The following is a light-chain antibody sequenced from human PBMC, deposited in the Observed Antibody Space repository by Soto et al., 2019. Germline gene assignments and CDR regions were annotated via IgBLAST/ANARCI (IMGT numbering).Light chain of an antibody. V-gene: IGKV1-9*01. CDR2: AAS. Sequence: DIQLTQSPSFLSASVGDRVTITCRASQGISSYLAWYQQKPGKAPKLLIYAASTLQSGVPSWFSGSGSGTEFTLTISSLQPEDFATYYCQQLNSYLALFTFGPGTKVDIK. CDR3: QQLNSYLALFT. J-gene: IGKJ3*01. CDR1: QGISSY.